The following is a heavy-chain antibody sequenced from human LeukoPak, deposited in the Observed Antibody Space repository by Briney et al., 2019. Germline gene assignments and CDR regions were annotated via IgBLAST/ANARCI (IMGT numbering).Heavy chain of an antibody. CDR2: IDPSDSYT. CDR1: GYSFTSYW. CDR3: ARHGDIPAFVSNWFDP. D-gene: IGHD2-2*01. V-gene: IGHV5-10-1*01. Sequence: GESLKISCKGSGYSFTSYWISWVRQMPGKGMEWMGRIDPSDSYTNYSPSFQGHVTISADKSISTAYLQWSSLKAPDTAMYYCARHGDIPAFVSNWFDPWGQGTLVTVSS. J-gene: IGHJ5*02.